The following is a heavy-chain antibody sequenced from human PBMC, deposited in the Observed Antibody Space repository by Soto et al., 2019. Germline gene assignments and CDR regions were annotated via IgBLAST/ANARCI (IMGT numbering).Heavy chain of an antibody. CDR3: AKEGPYSSLDY. D-gene: IGHD6-13*01. Sequence: GGSLRLSCAASGFTFSSYGMHWVRQAPGKGLEWVAVISYDGSNKYYADSVKGRFTISRDNSKNTLYLQMNSLRAEDTAVYYCAKEGPYSSLDYWGQGTLVTVSS. CDR2: ISYDGSNK. V-gene: IGHV3-30*18. J-gene: IGHJ4*02. CDR1: GFTFSSYG.